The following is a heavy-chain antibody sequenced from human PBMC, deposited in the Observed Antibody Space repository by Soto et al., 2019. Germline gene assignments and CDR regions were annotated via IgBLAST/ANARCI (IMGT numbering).Heavy chain of an antibody. J-gene: IGHJ4*02. CDR3: ARRGLLCYIDY. CDR1: GYTFTSYG. D-gene: IGHD3-16*01. Sequence: QVQLVQSGAEVKKPGASVKVSCKASGYTFTSYGISWVRQAPGQGLEWMGWIIAYNGNTNYAQKLQGRVTMTTDTNTSRAYVELRSLGSDDTDVYYCARRGLLCYIDYWGKGTLVTVSS. V-gene: IGHV1-18*01. CDR2: IIAYNGNT.